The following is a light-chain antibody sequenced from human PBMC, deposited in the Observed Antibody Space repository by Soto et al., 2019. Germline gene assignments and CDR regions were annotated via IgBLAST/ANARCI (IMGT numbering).Light chain of an antibody. J-gene: IGKJ1*01. V-gene: IGKV4-1*01. CDR2: WAS. CDR1: ESFLYSSNNKNY. Sequence: IVMTQSPDSLAVSLGERATINCKSSESFLYSSNNKNYLAWYQQKPGQPPKLLIYWASTRESGVPDRFSGSGSGTDFTLTISSLQPDDFATYYCQQYNSYSRTFGQGTKVDIK. CDR3: QQYNSYSRT.